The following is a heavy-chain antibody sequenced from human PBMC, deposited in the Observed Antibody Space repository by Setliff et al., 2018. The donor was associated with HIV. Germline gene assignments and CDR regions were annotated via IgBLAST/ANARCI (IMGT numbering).Heavy chain of an antibody. CDR3: ATYLDISSFNHNFDF. D-gene: IGHD3-9*01. CDR1: GFTFSTYG. V-gene: IGHV3-23*01. J-gene: IGHJ4*02. CDR2: ISGSGANT. Sequence: GGSLRLSCAASGFTFSTYGMNWVRQAPGKGLEWVSVISGSGANTYYADSVKGRFTISRDNSKNTLYLQMSSLRAEDTAGYYCATYLDISSFNHNFDFWGQGTLVTVSS.